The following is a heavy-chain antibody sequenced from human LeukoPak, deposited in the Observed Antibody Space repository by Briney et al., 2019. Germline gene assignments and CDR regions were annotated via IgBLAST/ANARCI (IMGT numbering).Heavy chain of an antibody. D-gene: IGHD2/OR15-2a*01. Sequence: GSLRLSCAASGFTFSVAWMHWVRQPPGKGLVWVSVIKSDGSGTTNADSVKGRFTISRDNAKNTVYLQMNSLRDEDTAVYYCAKDYFGSLEYWGQGTLVTVSS. V-gene: IGHV3-74*03. CDR2: IKSDGSGT. J-gene: IGHJ4*02. CDR3: AKDYFGSLEY. CDR1: GFTFSVAW.